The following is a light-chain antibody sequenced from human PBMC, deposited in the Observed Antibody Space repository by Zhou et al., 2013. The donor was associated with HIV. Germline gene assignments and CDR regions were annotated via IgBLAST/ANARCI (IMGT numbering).Light chain of an antibody. J-gene: IGKJ2*01. Sequence: EIVMMQSPGTLSLSPGERATLSCRASQNLGNTYVAWYQQRPGLAPRLLIYDASSRATGIPDRFSGSGSGTDFTLTISRLEPEDFAVYHCQHYGTSPPMYTFGQGTKLEIK. CDR1: QNLGNTY. CDR2: DAS. V-gene: IGKV3-20*01. CDR3: QHYGTSPPMYT.